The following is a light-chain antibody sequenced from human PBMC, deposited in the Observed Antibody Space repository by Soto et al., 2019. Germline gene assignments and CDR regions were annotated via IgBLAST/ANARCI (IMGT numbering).Light chain of an antibody. V-gene: IGKV4-1*01. CDR2: WAF. Sequence: DIVMTQSPDSLAVSLGERATINCKSSQTILYSSNNKNYLAWYQKKPGQPPKLLIYWAFVRESGVPDRFSGSGSGTDFTLTISSLQAEDVAVYYCQQYYSIPYTFGQGTKLEIK. J-gene: IGKJ2*01. CDR3: QQYYSIPYT. CDR1: QTILYSSNNKNY.